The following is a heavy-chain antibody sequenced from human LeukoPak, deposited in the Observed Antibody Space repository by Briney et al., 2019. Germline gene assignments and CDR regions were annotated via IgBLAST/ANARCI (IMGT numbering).Heavy chain of an antibody. D-gene: IGHD5-18*01. CDR3: ARGWFGFWHNSYADDDAFAI. V-gene: IGHV4-34*01. J-gene: IGHJ3*02. CDR1: VGSFIGYY. CDR2: INQSGRT. Sequence: SETLSLTCAVYVGSFIGYYWNWICQVPGKGLEWIGEINQSGRTNYNPSLKSRVTISVDTSKNQISLRLSFVTATDTAMYYCARGWFGFWHNSYADDDAFAIWGQGTMVTVSS.